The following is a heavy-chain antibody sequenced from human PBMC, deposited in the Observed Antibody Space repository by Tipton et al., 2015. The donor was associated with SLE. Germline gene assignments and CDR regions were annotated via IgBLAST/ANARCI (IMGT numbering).Heavy chain of an antibody. Sequence: LRLSCTVSGGSISSGDYYWSWIRQPPGKGLEWIGYIYYSGSTYYNPSLKSRVTISVDTSKNQFSLKLSSVTAADTAVYYCARSGSYYYWGQGTLVTVSS. D-gene: IGHD1-26*01. CDR2: IYYSGST. CDR1: GGSISSGDYY. CDR3: ARSGSYYY. V-gene: IGHV4-30-4*08. J-gene: IGHJ4*02.